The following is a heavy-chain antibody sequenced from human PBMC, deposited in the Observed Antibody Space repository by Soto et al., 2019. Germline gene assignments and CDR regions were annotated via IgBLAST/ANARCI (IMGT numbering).Heavy chain of an antibody. V-gene: IGHV3-23*01. Sequence: EVQLLESGGGLAQPGGSLSLSCAASGFTFRNNAMNWVRQAPGKGLEWVSGISGTGHGTYYADSVKGRFTISRDSSNDTVYLEMNSKRGEDTAIYYCEKARHAQSNYYYGMDVWGQGTPVTISS. CDR3: EKARHAQSNYYYGMDV. D-gene: IGHD6-19*01. CDR1: GFTFRNNA. CDR2: ISGTGHGT. J-gene: IGHJ6*02.